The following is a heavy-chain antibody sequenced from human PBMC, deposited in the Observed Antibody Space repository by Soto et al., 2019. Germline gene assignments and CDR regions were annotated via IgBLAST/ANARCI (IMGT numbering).Heavy chain of an antibody. CDR2: IVTYNGNT. Sequence: QVQLVQSGGELKKPGDSLKVSCKASGYTFNNFGVSWVRQAPGQELEWMGWIVTYNGNTNSAQKFQGRLTMTTDTSTTTAYMELRSLRYDDTGVYYCARGPQSTGWRGKWFDPWGQGTLVTVSS. J-gene: IGHJ5*02. CDR3: ARGPQSTGWRGKWFDP. V-gene: IGHV1-18*01. D-gene: IGHD6-19*01. CDR1: GYTFNNFG.